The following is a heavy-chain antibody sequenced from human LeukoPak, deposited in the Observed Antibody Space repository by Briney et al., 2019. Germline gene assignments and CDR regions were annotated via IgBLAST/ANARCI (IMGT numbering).Heavy chain of an antibody. D-gene: IGHD2-2*01. CDR3: ARVQSAYCSSSSCYGGYFDY. CDR1: GYTFTSYA. CDR2: INAGNGNT. Sequence: ASVKVSCKASGYTFTSYAMHWVRQATGQRPEWMGWINAGNGNTKYSQKFQGRVTITRDTSASTAYMELSSLRPEDTAVYYCARVQSAYCSSSSCYGGYFDYWGQGTLVTVSS. V-gene: IGHV1-3*01. J-gene: IGHJ4*02.